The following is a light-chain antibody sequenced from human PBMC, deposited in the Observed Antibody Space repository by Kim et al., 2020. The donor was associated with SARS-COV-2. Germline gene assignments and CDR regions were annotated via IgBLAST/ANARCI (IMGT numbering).Light chain of an antibody. V-gene: IGKV4-1*01. J-gene: IGKJ2*01. CDR2: WAS. CDR3: QQYYSTPYT. Sequence: RATTNCKSSQSVLYSSNNQNYLAWYQQKPGQPPKLLIYWASTREYGVPDRFSGSGSGTDFTLTISSLQAEDVAVYYCQQYYSTPYTFGQGTKLEI. CDR1: QSVLYSSNNQNY.